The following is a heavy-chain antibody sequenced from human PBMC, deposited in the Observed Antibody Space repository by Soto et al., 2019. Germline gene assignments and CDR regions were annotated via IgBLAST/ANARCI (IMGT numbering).Heavy chain of an antibody. J-gene: IGHJ4*02. CDR2: ISASGTYI. D-gene: IGHD3-22*01. CDR1: GFTFSWYT. Sequence: GGSLRLSCAASGFTFSWYTMNWVRQAPGKGLEWVSSISASGTYIYYADSVKGRFTISRDNAKNSLFLQMNSLRVEDTAVYYCVPFYFDTVDYWGQGTLVTVSS. CDR3: VPFYFDTVDY. V-gene: IGHV3-21*01.